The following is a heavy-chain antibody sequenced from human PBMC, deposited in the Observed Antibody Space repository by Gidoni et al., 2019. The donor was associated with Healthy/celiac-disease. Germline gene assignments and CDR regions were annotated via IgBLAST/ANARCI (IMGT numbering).Heavy chain of an antibody. J-gene: IGHJ6*02. CDR1: GFTFSSYA. Sequence: QVQLVESGGGVVQPGRSLRLSCAASGFTFSSYAMPWVRQAPGKGLGWVAVISYDGSNKYYADSVKGRFTISRDNSKNTLYLQMNSLRAEDTAVYYCARVLVRGVDYYYYYGMDVWGQGTTVTVSS. V-gene: IGHV3-30*01. CDR3: ARVLVRGVDYYYYYGMDV. D-gene: IGHD3-10*01. CDR2: ISYDGSNK.